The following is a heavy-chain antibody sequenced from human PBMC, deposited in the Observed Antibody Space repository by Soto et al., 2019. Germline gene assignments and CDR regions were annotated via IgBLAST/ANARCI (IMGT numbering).Heavy chain of an antibody. CDR3: ARDPPYYYDSSGYYGGWFDP. CDR2: IYTSGST. CDR1: GGSISSYY. V-gene: IGHV4-4*07. Sequence: SETLSLTCTVSGGSISSYYWSWIRQPAGKXLEWIGRIYTSGSTNYNPSLKSRVTMSVDTSKNQFSLKLSSVTAADTAVYYCARDPPYYYDSSGYYGGWFDPWGQGTLVSVSS. D-gene: IGHD3-22*01. J-gene: IGHJ5*02.